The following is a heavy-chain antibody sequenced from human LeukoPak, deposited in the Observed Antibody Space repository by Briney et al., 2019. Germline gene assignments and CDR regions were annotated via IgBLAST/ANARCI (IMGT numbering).Heavy chain of an antibody. Sequence: GESLKISCKGSGYSFTSYWIGWVRQMPGKGLEWMGIIYPGDSDTRYSPSFQGQVTISADKSISTAYLQWSSLKASDTAMYYCARRYSSSSGASDAFDIWGQGTAVTVSP. J-gene: IGHJ3*02. D-gene: IGHD6-6*01. CDR1: GYSFTSYW. CDR2: IYPGDSDT. CDR3: ARRYSSSSGASDAFDI. V-gene: IGHV5-51*01.